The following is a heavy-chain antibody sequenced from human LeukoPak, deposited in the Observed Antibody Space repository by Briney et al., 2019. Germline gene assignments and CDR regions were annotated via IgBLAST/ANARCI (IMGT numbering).Heavy chain of an antibody. CDR1: GYTFTSYD. J-gene: IGHJ6*03. CDR2: MNPNSGNT. V-gene: IGHV1-8*01. D-gene: IGHD2-2*01. CDR3: ARVIMPSYYYYMDV. Sequence: ASVKVSCKASGYTFTSYDINWVRQATGQGLEWMGWMNPNSGNTGYAQKFQGRVTMTRNTSISTAYMELSSLRSEDTAVYYCARVIMPSYYYYMDVWGKATTVIVSS.